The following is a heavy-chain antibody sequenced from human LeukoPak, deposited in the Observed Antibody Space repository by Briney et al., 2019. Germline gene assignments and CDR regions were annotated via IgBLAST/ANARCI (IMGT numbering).Heavy chain of an antibody. CDR1: GFTFSSYT. J-gene: IGHJ3*02. Sequence: GGSLRLSCAASGFTFSSYTMNWIRQAPGKGLEWVSCISGSSVYIYYADSLKGRFTISRDNAKNSLYLQMNGLRAEDTAVYYCARVSVAGAVIDAFDMRGQGTMVTVSS. CDR3: ARVSVAGAVIDAFDM. D-gene: IGHD6-19*01. CDR2: ISGSSVYI. V-gene: IGHV3-21*01.